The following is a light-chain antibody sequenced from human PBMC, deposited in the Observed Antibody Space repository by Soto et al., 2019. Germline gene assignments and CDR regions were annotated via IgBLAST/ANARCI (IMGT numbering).Light chain of an antibody. CDR3: QHYNSYSEA. CDR1: QTISSW. J-gene: IGKJ1*01. CDR2: KAS. V-gene: IGKV1-5*03. Sequence: DVQMTQSPSTLSGSVGDRVTITCRASQTISSWLAWYQQIPGKAPKLLIYKASTLKSGVPSRFSGSGSGTEFTLTISSLQPDDFATYYCQHYNSYSEAFGQGTKVDI.